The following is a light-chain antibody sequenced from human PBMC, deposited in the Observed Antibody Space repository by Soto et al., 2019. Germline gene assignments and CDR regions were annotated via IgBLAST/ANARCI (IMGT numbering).Light chain of an antibody. CDR1: QSVSSY. J-gene: IGKJ2*01. CDR3: QQYNYWPYT. CDR2: GAS. V-gene: IGKV3-15*01. Sequence: EIVMTQSPATLSVSPGERDTLSCRASQSVSSYLAWYQQKPGQAPRLLIYGASTRATGIPASFSGSGSGTEFTLTISSLQTEDFAIYYCQQYNYWPYTFGQGTKLEIK.